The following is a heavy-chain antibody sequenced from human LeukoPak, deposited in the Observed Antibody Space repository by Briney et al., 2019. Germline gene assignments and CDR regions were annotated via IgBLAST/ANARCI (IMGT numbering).Heavy chain of an antibody. D-gene: IGHD3-10*01. CDR2: MNPNSGNT. Sequence: ASVKVSCKASGYTFTSYDINWVRQATGQGREWMGWMNPNSGNTGYAQKFQGRVTMTRNTSISTAYMELSSLISDDTAVYYCARVYSSGSYRDWGQGTLVTVSS. CDR1: GYTFTSYD. J-gene: IGHJ4*02. V-gene: IGHV1-8*01. CDR3: ARVYSSGSYRD.